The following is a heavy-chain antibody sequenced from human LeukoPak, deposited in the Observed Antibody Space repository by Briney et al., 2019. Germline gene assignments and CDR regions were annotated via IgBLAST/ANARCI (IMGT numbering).Heavy chain of an antibody. Sequence: SETLSLTCTVSGGSISSYYWSWIRQPPGKGLEWIGYIYYSGSTNYNPSLKSRVTISVDTSKNQFSLKLSSVTAADTAVYYCARRRTTLGDDRHYFDYWGQGTLVTVSS. D-gene: IGHD1-1*01. V-gene: IGHV4-59*08. CDR3: ARRRTTLGDDRHYFDY. J-gene: IGHJ4*02. CDR1: GGSISSYY. CDR2: IYYSGST.